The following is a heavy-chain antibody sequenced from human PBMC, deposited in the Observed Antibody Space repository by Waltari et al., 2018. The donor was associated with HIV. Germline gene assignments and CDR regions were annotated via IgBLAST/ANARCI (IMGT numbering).Heavy chain of an antibody. Sequence: QVQLQESGPGLVKPSETLSLTCTVSGGSISSYYWSWIRQPPGTGLEWIGYIYYSGSTNYNPSLKSRVTISVDTSKNQFSLKLSSVTAADTAVYYCARDRYDRSGYNLRGYYYGMDVWGQGTTVTVSS. V-gene: IGHV4-59*01. CDR1: GGSISSYY. CDR3: ARDRYDRSGYNLRGYYYGMDV. CDR2: IYYSGST. J-gene: IGHJ6*02. D-gene: IGHD3-22*01.